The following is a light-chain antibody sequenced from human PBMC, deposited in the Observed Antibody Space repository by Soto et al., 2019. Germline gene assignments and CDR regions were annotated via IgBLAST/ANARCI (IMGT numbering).Light chain of an antibody. V-gene: IGKV3-20*01. CDR2: GAS. CDR1: QSVSNNY. J-gene: IGKJ1*01. Sequence: EIVLTQSPGTLSLSPGERATLSCRASQSVSNNYLAWYQQKPGQAPRLLIYGASNRATGIPDRFSGSGSGTDFTLTTSRLEPEDFAVDYCQQYGSSGTFGQGTKVDIK. CDR3: QQYGSSGT.